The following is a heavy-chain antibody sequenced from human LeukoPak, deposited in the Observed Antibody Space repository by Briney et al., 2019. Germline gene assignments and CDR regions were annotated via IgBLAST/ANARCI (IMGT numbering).Heavy chain of an antibody. D-gene: IGHD5-24*01. V-gene: IGHV3-23*01. CDR2: ISGSGGST. CDR1: GFTFSSYG. CDR3: AKDRGGYNYA. J-gene: IGHJ4*02. Sequence: GGTLRLSCAASGFTFSSYGMSWVRQAPGKGLEWVSAISGSGGSTYYADSVKGRFTISRDNSKNTLYLQMNSLRAEDTAVYYCAKDRGGYNYAWGQGTLVTVSS.